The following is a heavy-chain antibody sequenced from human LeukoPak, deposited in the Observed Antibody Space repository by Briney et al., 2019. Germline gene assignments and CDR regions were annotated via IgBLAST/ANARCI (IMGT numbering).Heavy chain of an antibody. CDR2: ISGTGFTT. J-gene: IGHJ6*03. Sequence: GGSLRLSCAASGFIFNNYATGWVRQAPHKGPEWVSIISGTGFTTYYADSVKGRFTISRDNSRNTLYLQMDGLRPEDTAVYFCARRLRPHTMSSDSNHLYMDVWGKGTTVNVSS. CDR3: ARRLRPHTMSSDSNHLYMDV. CDR1: GFIFNNYA. V-gene: IGHV3-23*01. D-gene: IGHD1-14*01.